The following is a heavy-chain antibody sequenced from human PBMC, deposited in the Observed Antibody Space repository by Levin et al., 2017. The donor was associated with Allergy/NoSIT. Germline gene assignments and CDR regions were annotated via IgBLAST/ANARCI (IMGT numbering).Heavy chain of an antibody. V-gene: IGHV3-33*01. J-gene: IGHJ4*02. Sequence: GGSLRLSCAASGFTFSSYGMHWVRQAPGKGLEWVAVIWYDGSNKYYADSVKGRFTISRDNSKNTLYLQMNSLRAEDTAVYYCARGSYQRVTMVRGVMGIYYFDYWGQGTLVTVSS. D-gene: IGHD3-10*01. CDR1: GFTFSSYG. CDR3: ARGSYQRVTMVRGVMGIYYFDY. CDR2: IWYDGSNK.